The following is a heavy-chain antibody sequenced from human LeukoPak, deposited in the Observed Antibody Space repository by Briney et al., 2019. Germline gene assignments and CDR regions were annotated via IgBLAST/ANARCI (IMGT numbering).Heavy chain of an antibody. CDR3: ARDRYGSSSPFDY. Sequence: GGSLRLSCAASGFTFSSYAMSWVRQAPGKGLEWVAVIWYDGSKTYHADSVKGRFTISRDNSKNTLYLQMNGLRAEDTGVYYCARDRYGSSSPFDYWGQGTLVTVSS. J-gene: IGHJ4*02. V-gene: IGHV3-33*08. D-gene: IGHD6-6*01. CDR2: IWYDGSKT. CDR1: GFTFSSYA.